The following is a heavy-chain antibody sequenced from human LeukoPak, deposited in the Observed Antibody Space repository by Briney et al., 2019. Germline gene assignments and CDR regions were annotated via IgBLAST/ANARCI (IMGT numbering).Heavy chain of an antibody. J-gene: IGHJ4*02. CDR1: GFTLSSYS. CDR2: ISSSSSHI. CDR3: ARDLAGRNY. V-gene: IGHV3-21*01. Sequence: AGSLRLSCAASGFTLSSYSMNWVRQPPGKGLEWVSSISSSSSHIYYADSVKGRFTISRNNAKNSLYLQMNSLRAEDRAVCCCARDLAGRNYWGQGTLVTVPS.